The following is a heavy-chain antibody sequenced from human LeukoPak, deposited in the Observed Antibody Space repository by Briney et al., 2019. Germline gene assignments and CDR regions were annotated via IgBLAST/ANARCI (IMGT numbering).Heavy chain of an antibody. D-gene: IGHD1-26*01. CDR1: GYSFTGSY. V-gene: IGHV1-2*06. Sequence: GASVRVSCKATGYSFTGSYMHWVRQAPGQGLEWMGRINPNSGGTNYAQKFQGRVTMTRDTSISTAYMELNRLRSDDTAVYYCARDPSVGPTKNAFDIWGQGTMVTVPS. CDR2: INPNSGGT. CDR3: ARDPSVGPTKNAFDI. J-gene: IGHJ3*02.